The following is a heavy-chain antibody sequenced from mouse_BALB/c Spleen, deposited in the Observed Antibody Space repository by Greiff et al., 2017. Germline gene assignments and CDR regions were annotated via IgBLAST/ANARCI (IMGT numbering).Heavy chain of an antibody. Sequence: EVKLMESGGGLVQPGGSLKLSCAASGFTFSSYTMSWVRQTPEKRLEWVAYISNGGGSTYYPDTVKGRFTISRDNAKNTLYLQMSSLKSEDTAMYYCARPHGFAYAMDYWGQGTSVTVSS. CDR3: ARPHGFAYAMDY. J-gene: IGHJ4*01. CDR1: GFTFSSYT. D-gene: IGHD1-2*01. V-gene: IGHV5-12-2*01. CDR2: ISNGGGST.